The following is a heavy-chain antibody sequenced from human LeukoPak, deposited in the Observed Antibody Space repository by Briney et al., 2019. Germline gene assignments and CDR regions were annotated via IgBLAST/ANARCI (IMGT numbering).Heavy chain of an antibody. CDR3: ARGTPKNIPETRSGRVYYFDF. D-gene: IGHD6-19*01. CDR1: NDSISSGDYY. J-gene: IGHJ4*02. CDR2: IFHRGGT. Sequence: PSETLSLTCTVSNDSISSGDYYWNWIRQPPGKGLEWIGYIFHRGGTSYNPSLKSRVSMSFDTSKNHFSLNLTSVTAADTAVYFCARGTPKNIPETRSGRVYYFDFWGPGTLVTVSS. V-gene: IGHV4-30-4*01.